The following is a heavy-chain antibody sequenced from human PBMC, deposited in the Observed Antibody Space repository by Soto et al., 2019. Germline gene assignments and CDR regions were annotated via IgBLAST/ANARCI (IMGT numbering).Heavy chain of an antibody. D-gene: IGHD3-22*01. Sequence: PETLSLTCTVSRGSISSSSYYWGWIRQPPGKGLEWIGSIYYSGSTYYNPSLKSRVTISVDTSKNQFSLKLSSVTAADTAVYYCARHADYYYDSSGYPYWGQGTLVTVSS. V-gene: IGHV4-39*01. CDR3: ARHADYYYDSSGYPY. CDR2: IYYSGST. J-gene: IGHJ4*02. CDR1: RGSISSSSYY.